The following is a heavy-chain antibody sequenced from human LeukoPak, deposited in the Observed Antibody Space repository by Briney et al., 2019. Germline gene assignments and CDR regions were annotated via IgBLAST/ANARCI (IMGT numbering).Heavy chain of an antibody. V-gene: IGHV1-2*02. Sequence: GASVKVSCKASGYTFTGHYMHWVRQAPGQGLEWMGWINPKNAGTNFAQRFQGRVTMTRDTSISTGYMELSRLRPDDTALYYCARTLYIAAVPGGFDYWGQGTLVTVSS. CDR1: GYTFTGHY. J-gene: IGHJ4*02. CDR2: INPKNAGT. CDR3: ARTLYIAAVPGGFDY. D-gene: IGHD6-13*01.